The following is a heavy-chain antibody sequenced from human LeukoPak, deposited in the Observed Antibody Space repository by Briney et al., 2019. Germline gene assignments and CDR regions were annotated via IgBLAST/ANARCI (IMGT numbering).Heavy chain of an antibody. CDR1: GFTFSSYS. Sequence: GGSLRLSCAVSGFTFSSYSMNWVRQAPGKGLEWVSYISSSSSTIYYADSVRGRFTISRDNAKNSLYLQMNSLRAEDTAVYYCTRDHHRRHYDSQARNTFDIWGQGTMVTVSS. J-gene: IGHJ3*02. CDR2: ISSSSSTI. D-gene: IGHD3-22*01. CDR3: TRDHHRRHYDSQARNTFDI. V-gene: IGHV3-48*01.